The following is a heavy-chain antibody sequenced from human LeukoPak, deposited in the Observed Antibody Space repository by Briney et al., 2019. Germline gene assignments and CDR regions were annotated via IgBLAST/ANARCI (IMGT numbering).Heavy chain of an antibody. CDR1: GFTFSSYS. J-gene: IGHJ4*02. CDR2: ISSSSSYI. Sequence: PGGSLRLSCAASGFTFSSYSMNWVRQAPGKGLEWVSSISSSSSYIYYADSVKGRFTISRDNAKNSLYLQMNSLRAEDTAVYYCARVKYSSGWYPCGYWGQGTLVTVSS. V-gene: IGHV3-21*01. D-gene: IGHD6-19*01. CDR3: ARVKYSSGWYPCGY.